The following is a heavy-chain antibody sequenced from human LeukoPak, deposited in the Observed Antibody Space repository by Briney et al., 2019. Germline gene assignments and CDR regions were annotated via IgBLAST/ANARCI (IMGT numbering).Heavy chain of an antibody. CDR2: IYYSGST. V-gene: IGHV4-59*01. J-gene: IGHJ4*02. Sequence: SETLSLTCTVSGGSISSYYWSWIRQPPGKGLEWIGYIYYSGSTNYNPSLKSRVTISVDTSKNQFSLELSSVTAADTAVYYCARGAVAGTDYWGQGTLVTVSS. D-gene: IGHD6-19*01. CDR1: GGSISSYY. CDR3: ARGAVAGTDY.